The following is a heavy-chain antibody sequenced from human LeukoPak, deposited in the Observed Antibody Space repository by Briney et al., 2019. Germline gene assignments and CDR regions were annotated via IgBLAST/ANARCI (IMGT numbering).Heavy chain of an antibody. CDR2: MSHTGKT. CDR1: DGSISNYY. Sequence: PSETLSLTCTVSDGSISNYYWTWIRQPPGKGLEWIGYMSHTGKTSYNPSLKSRVTISVDTSKNQFSLRLNSVTAADTAVYYCARDRAPMTPVTTYYFYMDVWGKGTTVTVSS. V-gene: IGHV4-59*01. J-gene: IGHJ6*03. D-gene: IGHD4-11*01. CDR3: ARDRAPMTPVTTYYFYMDV.